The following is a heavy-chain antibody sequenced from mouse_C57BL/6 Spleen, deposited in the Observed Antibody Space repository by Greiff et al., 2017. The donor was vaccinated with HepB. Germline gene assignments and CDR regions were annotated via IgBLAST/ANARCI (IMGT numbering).Heavy chain of an antibody. CDR2: ISNLAYSI. CDR1: GFTFSDYG. D-gene: IGHD1-1*01. V-gene: IGHV5-15*01. Sequence: EVQLVESGGGLVQPGGSLKLSCAASGFTFSDYGMAWVRQAPRKGPEWVAFISNLAYSIYYADTVTGRFTISRENAKNTLYLEMSSLRSEDTAMYYCARRDYYGRGYFDVWGTGTTVTVSS. CDR3: ARRDYYGRGYFDV. J-gene: IGHJ1*03.